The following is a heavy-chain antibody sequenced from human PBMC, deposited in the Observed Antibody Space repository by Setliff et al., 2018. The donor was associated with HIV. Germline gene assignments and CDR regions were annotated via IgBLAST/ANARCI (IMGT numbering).Heavy chain of an antibody. CDR1: GFIFSRYW. J-gene: IGHJ5*02. V-gene: IGHV3-74*01. Sequence: GESLKISCAASGFIFSRYWMHWVRQAPGKGPVWVSHIKSDGSSISYADSVKGRFTISRDNAENTLFLQMNNLRAEDTAVYFCTRVPDPWGQGTLVTVSS. CDR3: TRVPDP. CDR2: IKSDGSSI.